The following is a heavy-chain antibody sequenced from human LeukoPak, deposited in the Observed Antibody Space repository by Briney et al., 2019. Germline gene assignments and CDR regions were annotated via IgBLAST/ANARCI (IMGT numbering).Heavy chain of an antibody. D-gene: IGHD2-2*01. V-gene: IGHV1-69*01. Sequence: GVSVKVSCKASGGTFSSYAISWVRQAPGQGLEWMGGIIPIFGTANYAQKLQGRVTITADESTSTAYMELSSLRSEDTAVYYCARRLTQYDCFDPWGQGILVTVSS. CDR2: IIPIFGTA. CDR1: GGTFSSYA. CDR3: ARRLTQYDCFDP. J-gene: IGHJ5*02.